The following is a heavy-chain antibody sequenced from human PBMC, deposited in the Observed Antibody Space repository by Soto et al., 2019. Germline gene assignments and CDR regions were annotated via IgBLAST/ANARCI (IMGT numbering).Heavy chain of an antibody. J-gene: IGHJ4*02. CDR3: ASGNGVYDILTGYYRFDY. V-gene: IGHV1-69*01. CDR2: IIPIFGTA. D-gene: IGHD3-9*01. Sequence: KLSCNASVGTFSSYAISCVRQAPGQGLEWMGGIIPIFGTANYAQKFQGRVTITADESTSTAYMELSSLRSEDTAVYYCASGNGVYDILTGYYRFDYWGQGTLVTVSA. CDR1: VGTFSSYA.